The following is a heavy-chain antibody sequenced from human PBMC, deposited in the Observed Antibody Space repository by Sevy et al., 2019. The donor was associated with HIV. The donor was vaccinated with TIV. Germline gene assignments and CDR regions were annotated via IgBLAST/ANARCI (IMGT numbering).Heavy chain of an antibody. D-gene: IGHD3-22*01. CDR3: ARDGDPYYYDSSGYYLQPSFDC. CDR1: GFTFSSYS. CDR2: ISSSSSTI. Sequence: GGSLRLSCAASGFTFSSYSMNWVRQAPGKGLEWVSYISSSSSTIYYADSVKGRFTISRDNAKNSLYLQMNSLRDEDTAVYYCARDGDPYYYDSSGYYLQPSFDCWGQGTLVTVSS. V-gene: IGHV3-48*02. J-gene: IGHJ4*02.